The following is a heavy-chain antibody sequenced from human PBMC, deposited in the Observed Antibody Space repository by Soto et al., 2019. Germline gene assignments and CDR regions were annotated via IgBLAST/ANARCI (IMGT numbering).Heavy chain of an antibody. CDR2: IYWDDDK. CDR1: GFSLSTSGVG. Sequence: QITLKESGPALVKPTQTLTLTCTFSGFSLSTSGVGVGWLRQPPGKALEWLALIYWDDDKRYSPSVKSRLTITKDTSKNQVVLTMTNLDPVDTATYYCAPRGDSGSSRAFHIWGQGTMVTVSS. D-gene: IGHD6-25*01. V-gene: IGHV2-5*02. CDR3: APRGDSGSSRAFHI. J-gene: IGHJ3*02.